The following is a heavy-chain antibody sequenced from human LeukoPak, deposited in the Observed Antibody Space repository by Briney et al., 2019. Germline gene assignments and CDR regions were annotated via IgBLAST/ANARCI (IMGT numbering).Heavy chain of an antibody. CDR1: GGSISSSSYY. J-gene: IGHJ5*02. D-gene: IGHD6-13*01. CDR3: ARGSYVGIAAAGTRAGWFDP. V-gene: IGHV4-39*07. CDR2: INHSGST. Sequence: SETLSLTCTVSGGSISSSSYYWSWIRQPPGKGLVWIGEINHSGSTNYNPSLKSRVTISVDTSKNQFSLKLSSVTAADTAVYYCARGSYVGIAAAGTRAGWFDPWGQGTLVTVSS.